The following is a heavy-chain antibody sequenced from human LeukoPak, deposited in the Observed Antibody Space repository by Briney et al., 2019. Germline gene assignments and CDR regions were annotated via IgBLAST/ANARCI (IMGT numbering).Heavy chain of an antibody. CDR3: AKDRDSGSYYGY. V-gene: IGHV3-38-3*01. CDR1: GFTVSSNE. J-gene: IGHJ4*02. Sequence: GGSLRLSCAASGFTVSSNEMSWVRQAPGKGLEWVSSISGGSTYYADSRKGRFTISRDNSKNTLHLQMNSLRAEDTAVYYCAKDRDSGSYYGYWGQGTLVTVSS. CDR2: ISGGST. D-gene: IGHD1-26*01.